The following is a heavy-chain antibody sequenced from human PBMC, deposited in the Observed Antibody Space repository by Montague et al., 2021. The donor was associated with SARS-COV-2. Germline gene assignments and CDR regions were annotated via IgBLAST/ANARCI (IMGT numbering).Heavy chain of an antibody. Sequence: ETLSLTWTVSGGSISTTNYYWAWIRQPPGKGLEWVGSIYNSDNTYYNPSLESRLTMSVDTSKNQFSLKLRSVTAADAAVYHCARAWRYGDYSGVHFAPWGQGTLVTVSS. J-gene: IGHJ5*02. D-gene: IGHD4-17*01. CDR3: ARAWRYGDYSGVHFAP. CDR1: GGSISTTNYY. CDR2: IYNSDNT. V-gene: IGHV4-39*07.